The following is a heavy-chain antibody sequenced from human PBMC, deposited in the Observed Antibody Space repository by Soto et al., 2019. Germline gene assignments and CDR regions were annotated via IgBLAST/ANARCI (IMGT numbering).Heavy chain of an antibody. Sequence: QLQLQESGPGLVKPSETLSLTCTVSGGSISSSSYYWGWIRQPPGKGLEWIGSIYYSGSTYYNPSLKSRVTISVDTSKNQFSLKLSSVTAADTAVYYCASTTSGIAFDIWGQGTMVTVSS. CDR1: GGSISSSSYY. D-gene: IGHD1-26*01. J-gene: IGHJ3*02. V-gene: IGHV4-39*01. CDR2: IYYSGST. CDR3: ASTTSGIAFDI.